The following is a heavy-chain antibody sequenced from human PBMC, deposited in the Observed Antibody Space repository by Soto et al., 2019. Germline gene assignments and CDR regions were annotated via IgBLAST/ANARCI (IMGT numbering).Heavy chain of an antibody. CDR3: VRDGTKTLRDWFDP. J-gene: IGHJ5*02. CDR2: IYATGTT. V-gene: IGHV4-4*07. CDR1: GASISGFY. Sequence: SETLSLTCAVSGASISGFYWSWIRKSAGKGLERIGRIYATGTTDYNPSLKSRVMMSVDTSKKQFSLKLRSVTAADTAVYYCVRDGTKTLRDWFDPWGQGISVTVSS. D-gene: IGHD1-1*01.